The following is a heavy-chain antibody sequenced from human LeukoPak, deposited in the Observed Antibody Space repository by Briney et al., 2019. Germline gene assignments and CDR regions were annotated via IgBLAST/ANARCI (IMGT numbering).Heavy chain of an antibody. CDR3: AKDLTITFGGVIVRPPDAFDI. Sequence: PGGSLRLSCAASGFTFSSYAMSWVRQAPGKGLEWVSANSGSGGSTYYADSVKGRFTISRDNSKNTLYLQMNSLRAEDTAVYYCAKDLTITFGGVIVRPPDAFDIWGQGTMVTVSS. CDR1: GFTFSSYA. CDR2: NSGSGGST. D-gene: IGHD3-16*02. V-gene: IGHV3-23*01. J-gene: IGHJ3*02.